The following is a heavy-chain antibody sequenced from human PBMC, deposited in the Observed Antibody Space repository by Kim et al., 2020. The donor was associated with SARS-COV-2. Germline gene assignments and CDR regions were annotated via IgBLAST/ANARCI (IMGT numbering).Heavy chain of an antibody. CDR3: ARDYAGYCYFDY. CDR2: ISYDGSNK. V-gene: IGHV3-30-3*01. CDR1: GFTFSSYA. Sequence: GGSLRLSCAASGFTFSSYAMHWVRQAPGKGLEWVAVISYDGSNKYYADSVKGRFTISRDNSKNTLYLQMNSLRAEDTAVYYCARDYAGYCYFDYWGQGTLVTVSS. J-gene: IGHJ4*02. D-gene: IGHD3-9*01.